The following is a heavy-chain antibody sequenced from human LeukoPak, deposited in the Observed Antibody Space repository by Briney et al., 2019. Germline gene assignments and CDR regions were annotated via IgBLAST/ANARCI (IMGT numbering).Heavy chain of an antibody. Sequence: ASVKVSCKASGYTFTGYYMHWVRQAPGQGLEWMGWINPNSGGTNYAQKFQGRVTMTRDTSISTAYMELSRLRSDDTAVYYCAMVWVGTCSGGSCYSSANPLFDYWGQGTLVTVPS. CDR3: AMVWVGTCSGGSCYSSANPLFDY. V-gene: IGHV1-2*02. CDR1: GYTFTGYY. J-gene: IGHJ4*02. CDR2: INPNSGGT. D-gene: IGHD2-15*01.